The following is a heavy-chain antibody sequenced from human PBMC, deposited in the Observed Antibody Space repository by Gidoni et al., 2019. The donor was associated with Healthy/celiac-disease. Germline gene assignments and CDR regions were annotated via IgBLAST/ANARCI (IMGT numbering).Heavy chain of an antibody. V-gene: IGHV3-49*03. CDR2: IRSKAYGGTT. Sequence: EVQLVESGGGLVQPGRSLRLSCTASGFTFGDYAMSWFRQPPGKGLEWVGFIRSKAYGGTTEYAASVKGRFTISRDDSKSIAYLQMNSLKTEDTAVYYCTRDESTGTSDYWGQGTLVTVSS. CDR3: TRDESTGTSDY. D-gene: IGHD1-1*01. CDR1: GFTFGDYA. J-gene: IGHJ4*02.